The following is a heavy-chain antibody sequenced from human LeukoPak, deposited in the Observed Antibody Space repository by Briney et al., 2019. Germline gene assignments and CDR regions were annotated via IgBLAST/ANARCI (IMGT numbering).Heavy chain of an antibody. CDR2: IWYDGSNK. CDR1: GFTFSSYA. D-gene: IGHD6-19*01. J-gene: IGHJ2*01. CDR3: ARAPSGWSDYWYFDL. Sequence: GGSLRLSCAASGFTFSSYAVHWVRQAPGKGLEWVAVIWYDGSNKYYADSVKGRFTISRDNSKNTLYLQMNSLRAEDTAVYYCARAPSGWSDYWYFDLWGRGTLVTVSS. V-gene: IGHV3-33*08.